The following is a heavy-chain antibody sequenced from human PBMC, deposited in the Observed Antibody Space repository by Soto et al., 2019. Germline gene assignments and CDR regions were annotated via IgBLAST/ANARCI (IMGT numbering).Heavy chain of an antibody. CDR3: VKDDGGYPSTAPL. D-gene: IGHD3-22*01. CDR1: GITISNYP. V-gene: IGHV3-23*01. J-gene: IGHJ4*02. CDR2: ISGSGDRT. Sequence: EVQLLESGGGLVQPGGSLRLSCAASGITISNYPMSWVRQAPGKGLDWVSGISGSGDRTYYGDSAKGRFTIAKDISKNSRSRQLDSLGVEDTAVYFWVKDDGGYPSTAPLWGQGTLVTVSS.